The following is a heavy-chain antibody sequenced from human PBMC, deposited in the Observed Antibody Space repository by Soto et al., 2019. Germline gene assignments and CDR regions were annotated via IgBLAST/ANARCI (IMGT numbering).Heavy chain of an antibody. Sequence: GGSLRLFCVASGFTFSSYSLSWVRQTPGKGLEWISCISRSSTYILYADSVKGRFTISRDNAKNSLFLQMNSLRAEDMAVYYCARRRITDGYFAGPHYDFYGMDIWGQGTTVTVSS. CDR1: GFTFSSYS. CDR3: ARRRITDGYFAGPHYDFYGMDI. J-gene: IGHJ6*02. D-gene: IGHD2-21*01. CDR2: ISRSSTYI. V-gene: IGHV3-21*06.